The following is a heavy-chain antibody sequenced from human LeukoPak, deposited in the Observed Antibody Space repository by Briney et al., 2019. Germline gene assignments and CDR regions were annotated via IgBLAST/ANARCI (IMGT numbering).Heavy chain of an antibody. CDR2: IWYDGSNK. CDR1: GFTVSSNY. Sequence: PGGSLRLSCAASGFTVSSNYMSWVRQAPGKGLEWVAVIWYDGSNKYYADSVKGRFTISGDNSKNTLYLQMNSLRAEDTAVYYCAREGYNKDFDYWGQGTLVTVSS. CDR3: AREGYNKDFDY. V-gene: IGHV3-33*08. J-gene: IGHJ4*02. D-gene: IGHD1-1*01.